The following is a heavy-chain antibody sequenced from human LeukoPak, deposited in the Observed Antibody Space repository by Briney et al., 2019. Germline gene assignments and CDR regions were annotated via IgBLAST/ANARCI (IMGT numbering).Heavy chain of an antibody. CDR3: ARGQRSSGWHDY. D-gene: IGHD6-19*01. CDR2: SWDGGST. J-gene: IGHJ4*02. Sequence: PGGSLRLSCAASGFTFDDYAMHWVRQARGKAVEGVSLSWDGGSTYYADSVKGRFTISRDNSKNSLYLQMNSLRAEDTALYYCARGQRSSGWHDYWGQGTLVTVSS. CDR1: GFTFDDYA. V-gene: IGHV3-43D*03.